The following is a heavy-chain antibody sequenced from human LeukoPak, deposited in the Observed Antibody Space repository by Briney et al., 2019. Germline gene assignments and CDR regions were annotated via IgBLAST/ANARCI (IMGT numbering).Heavy chain of an antibody. D-gene: IGHD5-18*01. V-gene: IGHV4-30-4*01. CDR3: ASTGYSYAVNEIHAFDI. CDR2: IYYSGST. J-gene: IGHJ3*02. Sequence: SEALSLTCTVSGGSISSGDYYWSWIRQPPGKGLEWIGYIYYSGSTYYNPSLKSRVTISVDTSKNQFSLKLSSVTAADTAVYYCASTGYSYAVNEIHAFDIWGQGTMVTVSS. CDR1: GGSISSGDYY.